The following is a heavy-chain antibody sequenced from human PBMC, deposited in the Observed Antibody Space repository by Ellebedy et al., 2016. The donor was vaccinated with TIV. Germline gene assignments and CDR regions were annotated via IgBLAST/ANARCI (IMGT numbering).Heavy chain of an antibody. V-gene: IGHV3-23*01. CDR3: AKDSGRSGWISDY. CDR2: LTTGGVT. Sequence: PGGSLRLSCVVSGFTFSTYAMRWFRQAPGKGLEWVSALTTGGVTFYADSVTGRFTISRDSSKNTLYLQMNSLRVEDTAIYFCAKDSGRSGWISDYWGQGTLVTVSS. D-gene: IGHD3-10*01. J-gene: IGHJ4*02. CDR1: GFTFSTYA.